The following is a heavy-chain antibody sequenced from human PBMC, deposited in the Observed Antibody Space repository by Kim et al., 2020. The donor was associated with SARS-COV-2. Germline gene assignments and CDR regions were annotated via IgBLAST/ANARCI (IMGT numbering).Heavy chain of an antibody. CDR2: IYYSGST. Sequence: SETLSLTCTVSGGSIRSSNWYYWALIRQPPGKGLEWIGSIYYSGSTYYKSSLKSRVTISVDTSKNQFSLKVNSVTAADTAVYYCARIGARGIAVAGSSDPWGQGTLVTVSS. J-gene: IGHJ5*02. CDR1: GGSIRSSNWYY. D-gene: IGHD6-19*01. V-gene: IGHV4-39*01. CDR3: ARIGARGIAVAGSSDP.